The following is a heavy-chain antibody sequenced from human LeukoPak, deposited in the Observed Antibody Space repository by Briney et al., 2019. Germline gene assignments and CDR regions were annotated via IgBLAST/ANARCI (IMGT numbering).Heavy chain of an antibody. CDR1: GGSISSGSYY. Sequence: SETLSLTCTVSGGSISSGSYYWSWIRQPPGKGLEWIGYIYYSGSTNYNPSLKSRVTISVDTSKNQFSLKLSSVTAADTAVYYCARVPHYYDSSGYYYDYWGQGTLVTVSS. V-gene: IGHV4-61*01. CDR3: ARVPHYYDSSGYYYDY. CDR2: IYYSGST. J-gene: IGHJ4*02. D-gene: IGHD3-22*01.